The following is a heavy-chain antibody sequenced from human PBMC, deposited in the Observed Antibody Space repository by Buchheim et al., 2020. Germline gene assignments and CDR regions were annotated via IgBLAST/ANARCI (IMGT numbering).Heavy chain of an antibody. J-gene: IGHJ4*02. CDR2: ISSDGTTI. CDR1: GFAFSSFE. CDR3: ARVLEAGLRTGVDS. V-gene: IGHV3-48*03. Sequence: EVQLMESGGCLVQSGGSLRLSCASSGFAFSSFEMIWVRQAPGKGLEWVSYISSDGTTIYYADSVKGRFAISRANTKNSLYLQMNSLRAEDTGVYYCARVLEAGLRTGVDSWGQGTL. D-gene: IGHD3-3*01.